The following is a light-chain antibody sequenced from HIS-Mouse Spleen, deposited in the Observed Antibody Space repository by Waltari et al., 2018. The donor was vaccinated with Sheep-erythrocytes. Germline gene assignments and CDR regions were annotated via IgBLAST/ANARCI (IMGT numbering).Light chain of an antibody. CDR1: QSISSN. CDR3: QQSYSTPPLT. J-gene: IGKJ4*01. V-gene: IGKV1-39*01. CDR2: AAS. Sequence: DIQMTQSPSSLSASVGDRVTITCRASQSISSNFNWYQQKPGKAPKLLIYAASSLQSGVPSRFSGSGSGTDFTLTISSLQPEDFATYYCQQSYSTPPLTFGGGTKVEIK.